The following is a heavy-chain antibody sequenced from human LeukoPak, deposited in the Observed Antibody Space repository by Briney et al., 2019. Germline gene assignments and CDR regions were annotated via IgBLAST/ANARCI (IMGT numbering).Heavy chain of an antibody. CDR1: GFTFSSSA. J-gene: IGHJ4*02. V-gene: IGHV3-23*01. CDR3: AKQLGYCSDGSCYFPY. Sequence: GGSLRLSCAASGFTFSSSAMSWVRQAPGKGLEWVSAISNNGGYTYYADSVQGRFTISRDNSKSTLCLQMNSLRAEDTAVYYCAKQLGYCSDGSCYFPYWGRGTLVTVSS. CDR2: ISNNGGYT. D-gene: IGHD2-15*01.